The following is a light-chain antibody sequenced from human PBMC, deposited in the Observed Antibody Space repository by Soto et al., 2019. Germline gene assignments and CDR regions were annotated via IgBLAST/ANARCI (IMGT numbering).Light chain of an antibody. CDR3: QQRKSYPIT. CDR2: AAS. J-gene: IGKJ5*01. V-gene: IGKV1-9*01. Sequence: DIQLTQSPSFLSASVGDRVTITCRASQDIKTYLAWYQQKPGKAPKLLIFAASTLQNGVPSRFSGSGSGTEFTVTTTSLQPEDFATYYCQQRKSYPITFGQGTRLEIK. CDR1: QDIKTY.